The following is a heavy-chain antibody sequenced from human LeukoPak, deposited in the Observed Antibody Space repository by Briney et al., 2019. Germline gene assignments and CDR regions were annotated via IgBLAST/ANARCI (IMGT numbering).Heavy chain of an antibody. CDR2: IYYSGST. D-gene: IGHD2-15*01. CDR3: ARGAGGYCSGGSWYSGDWFDP. Sequence: SETLSLTCTVSGGSISSSSDYWGWLPQPPGKGLEWIGSIYYSGSTYYNPSHKSRVTISVDTSKNQCSLKLSSVAAADASVYYCARGAGGYCSGGSWYSGDWFDPWGQGPLVTVSS. V-gene: IGHV4-39*01. J-gene: IGHJ5*02. CDR1: GGSISSSSDY.